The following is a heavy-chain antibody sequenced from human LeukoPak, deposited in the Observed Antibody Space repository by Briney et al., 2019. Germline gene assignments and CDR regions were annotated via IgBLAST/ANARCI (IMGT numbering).Heavy chain of an antibody. CDR3: TRASRGYSYGFAEY. J-gene: IGHJ4*02. V-gene: IGHV4-59*01. CDR2: MYFGGSS. D-gene: IGHD5-18*01. Sequence: SETLSLTCTVSGGSISSYYWSWIRQPLGKGLEWIGYMYFGGSSNYNPSLKGRVTISVDTSKNQLSLNLNSVTAADTAVYYCTRASRGYSYGFAEYWGQGTLVTVSS. CDR1: GGSISSYY.